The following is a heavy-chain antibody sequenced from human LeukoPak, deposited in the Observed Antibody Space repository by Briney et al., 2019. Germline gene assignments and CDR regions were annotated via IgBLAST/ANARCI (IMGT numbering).Heavy chain of an antibody. CDR1: GFRFSSYD. CDR3: AKEGSGWYYLDY. CDR2: IESDGTKE. Sequence: PGGSLRLSCAASGFRFSSYDIYWVRQAPGKGLEWVTFIESDGTKEYYADSVKGRFTISRDNSKNTVYVQMNTLRAEDTAVYYCAKEGSGWYYLDYWGQGTVVTVSS. V-gene: IGHV3-30*02. D-gene: IGHD6-19*01. J-gene: IGHJ4*02.